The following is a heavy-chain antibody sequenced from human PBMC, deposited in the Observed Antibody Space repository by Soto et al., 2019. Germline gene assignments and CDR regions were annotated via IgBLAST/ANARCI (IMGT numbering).Heavy chain of an antibody. Sequence: GASVKVSCKASGGTFSSYAISWVRQAPGQGLEWMGGIIPIFGTANYAQKFQGRVTITADESTSTAYMELSSLRSEDTAVYYCARDPACGGGSCYIDYGMDVWGQGTTVTVSS. CDR3: ARDPACGGGSCYIDYGMDV. J-gene: IGHJ6*02. CDR1: GGTFSSYA. CDR2: IIPIFGTA. D-gene: IGHD2-15*01. V-gene: IGHV1-69*13.